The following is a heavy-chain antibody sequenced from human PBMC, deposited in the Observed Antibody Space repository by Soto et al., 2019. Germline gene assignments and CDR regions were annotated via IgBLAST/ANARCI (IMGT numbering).Heavy chain of an antibody. V-gene: IGHV3-23*01. Sequence: GGSLRLSCAASGFTFSSYGMTWVRQAPGKGLEWVSFSSATGAGTYYADSVKGRFTISRDNSKNTLYLQMTSLRAVDTAVYYCAKDRRAGGNYGFYSDFWGQGALVTVSS. CDR2: SSATGAGT. D-gene: IGHD1-7*01. CDR1: GFTFSSYG. CDR3: AKDRRAGGNYGFYSDF. J-gene: IGHJ4*02.